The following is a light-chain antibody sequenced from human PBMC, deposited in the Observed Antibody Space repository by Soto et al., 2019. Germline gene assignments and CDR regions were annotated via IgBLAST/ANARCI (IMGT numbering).Light chain of an antibody. CDR1: SGDVSDFQY. CDR2: EVS. CDR3: HSHTTRKSLV. V-gene: IGLV2-14*01. J-gene: IGLJ1*01. Sequence: QSALTQPASVSGSPGQSITISCPGTSGDVSDFQYVSWYQQHPGEAPQLIIYEVSNRPSGVSDRFSGSKSGDTASLTICGLQAEDEADYYCHSHTTRKSLVFVTGTQVTVL.